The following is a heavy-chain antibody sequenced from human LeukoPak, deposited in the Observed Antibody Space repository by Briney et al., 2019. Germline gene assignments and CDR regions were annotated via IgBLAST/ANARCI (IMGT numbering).Heavy chain of an antibody. D-gene: IGHD5-12*01. V-gene: IGHV4-61*02. CDR1: GGSISSGSYY. CDR3: ARESYGGYDY. J-gene: IGHJ4*02. Sequence: SETLSLTCTVSGGSISSGSYYWSWIRQPAGKGLEWIGRIYTSGSTNYNPSLKSRVTISVDTSKNQFSLKLSSVTAADTAVYYCARESYGGYDYWGQGTLVTVSS. CDR2: IYTSGST.